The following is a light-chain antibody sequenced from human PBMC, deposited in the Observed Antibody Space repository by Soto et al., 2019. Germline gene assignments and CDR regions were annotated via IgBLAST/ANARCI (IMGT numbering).Light chain of an antibody. J-gene: IGKJ4*01. CDR2: GAS. CDR1: QSISSH. CDR3: QQRINWPLT. V-gene: IGKV3-11*01. Sequence: EIVLTQSPATLSLSPGERATLSCRASQSISSHLAWYQQKPGQAPRLLIYGASNRATGIPARFSGRESGTDFTLTISRLEPEDFAVYYFQQRINWPLTFGGGTKVEIK.